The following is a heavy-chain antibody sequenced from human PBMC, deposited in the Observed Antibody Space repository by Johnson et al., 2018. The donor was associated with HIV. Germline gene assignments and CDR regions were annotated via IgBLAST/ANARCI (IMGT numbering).Heavy chain of an antibody. CDR2: ISYDGSNK. V-gene: IGHV3-30*18. CDR3: AKEGRYVEGAFDI. Sequence: VQLVESGGGLVQPGGSLRLSCAASGFTFSSYAMSWVRQAPAKGLQWVAVISYDGSNKYYADSVKGRFTISRDNSKNTLYLQMNSLRAEDTAVYYCAKEGRYVEGAFDIWGQGTMVTVSS. CDR1: GFTFSSYA. J-gene: IGHJ3*02. D-gene: IGHD5-12*01.